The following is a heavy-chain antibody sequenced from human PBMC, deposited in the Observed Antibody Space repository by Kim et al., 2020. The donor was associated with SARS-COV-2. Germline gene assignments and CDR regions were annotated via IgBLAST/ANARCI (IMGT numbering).Heavy chain of an antibody. J-gene: IGHJ4*02. CDR3: ARGGGYSYGAIDY. D-gene: IGHD5-18*01. V-gene: IGHV4-34*01. Sequence: NYHTSLRSLVPISVDTSKSQFSLKLSSVTAADTALYYCARGGGYSYGAIDYWGQGTLVTVSS.